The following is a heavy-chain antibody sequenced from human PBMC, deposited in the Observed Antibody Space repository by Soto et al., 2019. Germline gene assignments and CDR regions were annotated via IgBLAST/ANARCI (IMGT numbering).Heavy chain of an antibody. V-gene: IGHV3-64D*06. CDR1: GFSFSLYT. D-gene: IGHD3-9*01. J-gene: IGHJ4*02. CDR3: VREAGPCCDWSYYFDY. Sequence: GGSLRLSCSVSGFSFSLYTIHWVRQAPGKGLEFVSAISNNASDTYYGDSVRGRFTISRDNSRNMVYLHMTSLRPEDTALYYCVREAGPCCDWSYYFDYWGQGTLVTVSS. CDR2: ISNNASDT.